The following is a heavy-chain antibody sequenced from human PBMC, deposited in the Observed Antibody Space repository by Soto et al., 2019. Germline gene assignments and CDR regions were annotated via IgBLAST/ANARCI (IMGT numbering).Heavy chain of an antibody. J-gene: IGHJ6*02. CDR1: GFTFSSYS. CDR2: ISSSTSSI. V-gene: IGHV3-48*02. CDR3: ARDNRRPVEVAGVVYYYRAMDV. D-gene: IGHD6-19*01. Sequence: EGQLVESGGGLIQPGGSLRLSCAASGFTFSSYSMAWVRQAPGKGLEWISYISSSTSSIYYTDSVKGRFTISRDTANQSLYLQLNSLRDEDTAVYFCARDNRRPVEVAGVVYYYRAMDVWGLGTTVTVSS.